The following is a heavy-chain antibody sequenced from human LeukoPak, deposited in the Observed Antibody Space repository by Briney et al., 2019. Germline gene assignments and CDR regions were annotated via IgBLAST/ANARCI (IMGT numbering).Heavy chain of an antibody. CDR3: ARHMRGAAAGTADAFDI. V-gene: IGHV3-11*01. D-gene: IGHD6-13*01. CDR1: GFTFSDYY. J-gene: IGHJ3*02. CDR2: ISSSGSTI. Sequence: PGGSLRLSCAASGFTFSDYYMSWIRQAPGRGLEWVSYISSSGSTIYYADSVKGRFTISRDNAKNSLYLQMNSLRAEDTAVYYCARHMRGAAAGTADAFDIWGQGTMVTVSS.